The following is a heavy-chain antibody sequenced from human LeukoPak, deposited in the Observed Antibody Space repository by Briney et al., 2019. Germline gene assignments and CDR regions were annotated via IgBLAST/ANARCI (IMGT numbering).Heavy chain of an antibody. V-gene: IGHV1-8*01. CDR1: GYTFTSYD. D-gene: IGHD3-22*01. J-gene: IGHJ4*02. CDR2: MNPNSGNT. Sequence: GASVKVSCKASGYTFTSYDINWVRQATGQGLEWMGWMNPNSGNTGYAQKFQGRVTMTRNTSINTVYMELSSPRSEDTAVYYCARSPSGYPTDYWGQGTLVTVSS. CDR3: ARSPSGYPTDY.